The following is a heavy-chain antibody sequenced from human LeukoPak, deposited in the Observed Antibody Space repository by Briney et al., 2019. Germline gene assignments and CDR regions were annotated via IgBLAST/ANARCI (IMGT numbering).Heavy chain of an antibody. J-gene: IGHJ4*02. CDR2: FDPEDGET. CDR1: GYTLTELP. CDR3: ATQAVGGNEEPYYFDY. Sequence: GASVKVSCKVSGYTLTELPMHWVRQAPGKGLEWMGGFDPEDGETIYAQKFQGRVTMTEDTSTDTAYMELSSLRSEDTAVYYCATQAVGGNEEPYYFDYWGQGTLVTVSS. V-gene: IGHV1-24*01. D-gene: IGHD4-23*01.